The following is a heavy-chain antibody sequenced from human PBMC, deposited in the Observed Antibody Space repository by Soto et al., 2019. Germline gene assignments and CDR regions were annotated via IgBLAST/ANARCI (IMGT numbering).Heavy chain of an antibody. CDR2: IYSGGDT. J-gene: IGHJ6*04. V-gene: IGHV3-53*04. CDR3: ARKTDSIPSGGDV. D-gene: IGHD3-10*01. CDR1: GFAVRHNY. Sequence: EVQLVESGGGLVQPGGSLRLSCTASGFAVRHNYMTWVRQAPGKGLEWVSLIYSGGDTAYADSVKGRFTISRHTSQNTLYRQMNSLTSADTAVYYFARKTDSIPSGGDVWGKGTAVTVSS.